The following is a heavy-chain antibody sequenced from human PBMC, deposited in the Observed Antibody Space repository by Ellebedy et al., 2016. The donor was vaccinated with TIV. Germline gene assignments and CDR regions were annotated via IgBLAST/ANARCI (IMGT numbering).Heavy chain of an antibody. D-gene: IGHD6-19*01. CDR2: TYYMSRWSS. V-gene: IGHV6-1*01. CDR1: GDRVSSNSVA. J-gene: IGHJ4*02. CDR3: TREVAGTVDY. Sequence: SQTLSLTCAIPGDRVSSNSVAWNWIRQSPPRGLPWPGRTYYMSRWSSDYAVSVKSRISINPDTSKNQFSLQLNSVSPGDTAVNSCTREVAGTVDYWGQGTLVTVSS.